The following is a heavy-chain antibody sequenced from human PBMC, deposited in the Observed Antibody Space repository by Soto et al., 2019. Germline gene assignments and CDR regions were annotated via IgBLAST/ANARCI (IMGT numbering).Heavy chain of an antibody. CDR1: GGSISSYY. Sequence: SETLSLTCTVSGGSISSYYWSWIRQPPGKGLEWIGYIYYSGSTNYNPSLKSRVTISVDTSKNQFSLKLSSVTAADTAVYYCARSYRRYCSGGNCYSYYYYYMDVRGKGTTVTVSS. J-gene: IGHJ6*03. V-gene: IGHV4-59*01. CDR3: ARSYRRYCSGGNCYSYYYYYMDV. D-gene: IGHD2-15*01. CDR2: IYYSGST.